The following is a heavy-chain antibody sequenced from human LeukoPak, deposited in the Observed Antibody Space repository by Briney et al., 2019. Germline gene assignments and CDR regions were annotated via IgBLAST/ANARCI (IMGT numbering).Heavy chain of an antibody. J-gene: IGHJ4*02. CDR3: AKDAAAAGVYYFDY. Sequence: TGGSLRLSCAASGFTFSSYAMSWDRQAPGKGLEWVSAISGSGGSTYYADSVKGRFTISRDNSKNTLYLQMNSLRAEDTAVYYCAKDAAAAGVYYFDYWGQGTLVTVSS. CDR2: ISGSGGST. V-gene: IGHV3-23*01. CDR1: GFTFSSYA. D-gene: IGHD6-13*01.